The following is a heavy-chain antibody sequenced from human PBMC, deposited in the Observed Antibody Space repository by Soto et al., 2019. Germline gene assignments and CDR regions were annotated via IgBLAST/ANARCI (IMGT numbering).Heavy chain of an antibody. Sequence: SVKVSCKASGGTFSSYAISWVRQAPGQGLEWMGGIIPIFGTANYAQKFQGRVTITADESTSTAYMELSSLRSEDTAVYYCARGYLYCSSTSCPLLFDYWGQGTLVTVSS. J-gene: IGHJ4*02. CDR3: ARGYLYCSSTSCPLLFDY. D-gene: IGHD2-2*01. CDR1: GGTFSSYA. V-gene: IGHV1-69*13. CDR2: IIPIFGTA.